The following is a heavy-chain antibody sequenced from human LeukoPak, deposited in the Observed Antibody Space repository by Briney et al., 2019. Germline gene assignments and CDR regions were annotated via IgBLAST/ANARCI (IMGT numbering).Heavy chain of an antibody. D-gene: IGHD6-19*01. CDR3: ARGSSGWYGYYYYMDV. CDR2: IYYSGST. CDR1: GGSISRYY. V-gene: IGHV4-59*12. Sequence: SETLSLTCTVSGGSISRYYWSWIRQPPGKGLEWIGYIYYSGSTSYNPSLTSRVTMSVDTSKNQFSLTLTSVTAADTAVYYCARGSSGWYGYYYYMDVWGKGTTVTVSS. J-gene: IGHJ6*03.